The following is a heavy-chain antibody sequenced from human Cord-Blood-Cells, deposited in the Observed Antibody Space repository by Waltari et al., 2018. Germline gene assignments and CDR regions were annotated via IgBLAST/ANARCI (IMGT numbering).Heavy chain of an antibody. CDR1: GGTFSSYA. Sequence: QVQLVQSGAEVKKPGSSVKVSCKASGGTFSSYATSRVRQAPGHGLEWMGGIIPIFGTANYAQKFQGRVTITADESTSTAYMELSSLRSEDTAVYYCARGLYSYGPQRGFDYWGQGTLVTVSS. D-gene: IGHD5-18*01. CDR2: IIPIFGTA. J-gene: IGHJ4*02. V-gene: IGHV1-69*12. CDR3: ARGLYSYGPQRGFDY.